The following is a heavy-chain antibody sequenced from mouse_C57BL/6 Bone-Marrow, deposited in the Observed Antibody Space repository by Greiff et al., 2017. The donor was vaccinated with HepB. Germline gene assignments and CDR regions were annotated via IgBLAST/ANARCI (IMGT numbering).Heavy chain of an antibody. Sequence: VKLQESGAELARPGASVKLSCKASGYTFTSYGISWVKQRTGQGLEWIGEIYPRSGNTYYNEKFKGKATLTADKSSSTAYMELRSLTSEDSAVYFCARGAYWYFDVWGTGTTVTVSS. CDR3: ARGAYWYFDV. V-gene: IGHV1-81*01. CDR2: IYPRSGNT. J-gene: IGHJ1*03. CDR1: GYTFTSYG.